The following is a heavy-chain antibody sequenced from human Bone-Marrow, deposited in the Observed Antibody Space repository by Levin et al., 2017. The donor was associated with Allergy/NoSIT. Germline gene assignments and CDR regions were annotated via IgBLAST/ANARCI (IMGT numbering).Heavy chain of an antibody. CDR2: ISSSSSYI. CDR3: ARVGIAAAGGAYYFDY. CDR1: GFTFSSYS. V-gene: IGHV3-21*01. D-gene: IGHD6-13*01. J-gene: IGHJ4*02. Sequence: GESLKISCAASGFTFSSYSMNWVRQAPGKGLEWVSSISSSSSYIYYADSVKGRFTISRDNAKNSLYLQMNSLRAEDTAVYYCARVGIAAAGGAYYFDYWGQGTLVTVSS.